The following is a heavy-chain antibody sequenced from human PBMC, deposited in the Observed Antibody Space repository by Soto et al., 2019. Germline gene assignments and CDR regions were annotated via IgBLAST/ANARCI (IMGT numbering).Heavy chain of an antibody. CDR1: GFTFSSYA. J-gene: IGHJ6*02. CDR2: ISGSGGST. CDR3: AKNGDFGVVIVPYYYYGMDV. V-gene: IGHV3-23*01. Sequence: EVQLLESGGGLVQPGGSLRLSCAASGFTFSSYAMSWVRQAPGKGLEWVSAISGSGGSTYYADSVKGRFTISRDNSKNTLYLQMNSLRAEDTAVYYCAKNGDFGVVIVPYYYYGMDVWGQGTTVTVSS. D-gene: IGHD3-3*01.